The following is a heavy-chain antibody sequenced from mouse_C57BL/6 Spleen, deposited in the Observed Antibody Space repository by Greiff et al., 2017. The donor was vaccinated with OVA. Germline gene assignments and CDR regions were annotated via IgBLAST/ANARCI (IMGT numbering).Heavy chain of an antibody. CDR3: ARGGNYYGSSPSFDY. J-gene: IGHJ2*01. D-gene: IGHD1-1*01. CDR1: GYAFSSYW. Sequence: QVQLKQSGAELVKPGASVKISCKASGYAFSSYWMNWVKQRPGKGLEWIGQIYPGDGDTNYNGKFKGKATLTADKSSSTAYMQLSSLTSEDSAVYFCARGGNYYGSSPSFDYWGQGTTLTVSS. V-gene: IGHV1-80*01. CDR2: IYPGDGDT.